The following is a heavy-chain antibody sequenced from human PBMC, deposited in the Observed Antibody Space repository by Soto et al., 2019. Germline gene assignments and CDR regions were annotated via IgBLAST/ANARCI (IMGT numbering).Heavy chain of an antibody. V-gene: IGHV5-51*01. CDR1: GYTFTDYW. CDR2: IYPGDSKT. J-gene: IGHJ6*02. CDR3: AGHHVGYFEQDFYYYGMDV. Sequence: GETLKISCRGSGYTFTDYWIVWVRQMPGKGLEWMGVIYPGDSKTKYSPSFQGQVTLSADKSIPTAYLQGSSLKASDTAVYYWAGHHVGYFEQDFYYYGMDVWGQGTTVTVSS. D-gene: IGHD3-9*01.